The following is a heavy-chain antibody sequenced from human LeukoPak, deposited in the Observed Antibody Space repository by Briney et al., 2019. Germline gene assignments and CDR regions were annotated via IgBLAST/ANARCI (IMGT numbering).Heavy chain of an antibody. CDR1: GLTGSHNY. J-gene: IGHJ4*02. CDR2: IHTSGDT. Sequence: SGGSLRLSCAASGLTGSHNYVSWVRQAPGKGLEWVSAIHTSGDTCYADSVKGRFTISRDNSKNTLYLQMNSLRAEDTAVYYCAKGSGRGYSYGLEYWGQGTLVTVSS. D-gene: IGHD5-18*01. CDR3: AKGSGRGYSYGLEY. V-gene: IGHV3-53*01.